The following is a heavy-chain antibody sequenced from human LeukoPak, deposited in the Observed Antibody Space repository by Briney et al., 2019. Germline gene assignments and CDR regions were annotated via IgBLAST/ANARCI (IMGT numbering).Heavy chain of an antibody. CDR2: MFYSGST. J-gene: IGHJ5*02. V-gene: IGHV4-39*01. Sequence: SGTLSLTCTFSGGSFSSRSHYWGWIPQTPGEGLEWIGSMFYSGSTYYNPSLKSRVIIFVDTSKNQFYLKVSSVTAADTAVYYCARADVGINWFDPWGQGTLVTVSS. CDR1: GGSFSSRSHY. D-gene: IGHD1-26*01. CDR3: ARADVGINWFDP.